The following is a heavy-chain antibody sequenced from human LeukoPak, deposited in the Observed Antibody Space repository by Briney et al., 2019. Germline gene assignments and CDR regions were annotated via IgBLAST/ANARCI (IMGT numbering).Heavy chain of an antibody. D-gene: IGHD6-25*01. Sequence: GESLKISCKGSGYSFTNYWIGWVRQMPGEGLEWMGIIYPGDSDTTYSPSFQGQVTISADKSISTAYLQWSSLKASDTAMYYCAKHVSAADTRYVDYCGQGTLVTVSS. J-gene: IGHJ4*02. CDR3: AKHVSAADTRYVDY. CDR1: GYSFTNYW. CDR2: IYPGDSDT. V-gene: IGHV5-51*01.